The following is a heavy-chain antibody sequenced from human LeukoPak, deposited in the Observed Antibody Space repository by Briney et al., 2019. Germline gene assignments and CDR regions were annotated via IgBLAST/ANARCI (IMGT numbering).Heavy chain of an antibody. J-gene: IGHJ1*01. CDR2: ISSSSTI. CDR1: GFTFSSYS. V-gene: IGHV3-48*01. D-gene: IGHD3-22*01. Sequence: QPGGSLRLSCAASGFTFSSYSMNWVRQAPGKGLEWVSYISSSSTIYYADSVKGRFTISRDNAKNSLYLQMNSLRAEDTAVYYCARDFDYYDSSGYYAYFQHWGQGTLVTVSS. CDR3: ARDFDYYDSSGYYAYFQH.